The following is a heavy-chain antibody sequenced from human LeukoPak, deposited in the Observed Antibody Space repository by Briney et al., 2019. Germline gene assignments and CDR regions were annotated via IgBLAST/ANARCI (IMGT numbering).Heavy chain of an antibody. CDR2: ISSSSGYK. CDR3: ARDTPDSSGDS. D-gene: IGHD3-22*01. J-gene: IGHJ5*02. V-gene: IGHV3-21*01. Sequence: PGGSLRLSCAASGFTFSSFSMNWVRQAPGKGLEWVSSISSSSGYKYYVDSVKGRFTISRGNAKNSLYLQMNSLRAEDTAVYYCARDTPDSSGDSWGQGTLVTVSS. CDR1: GFTFSSFS.